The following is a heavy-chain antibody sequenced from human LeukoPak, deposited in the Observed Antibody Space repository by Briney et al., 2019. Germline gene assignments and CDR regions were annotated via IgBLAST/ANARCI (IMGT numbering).Heavy chain of an antibody. V-gene: IGHV3-48*02. Sequence: PGGSLRLSCAASGFTFSRKTMNWVRQAPGKGLEWVSYLSSDGGTIYYADSVRGRFTISRDNAKNSLHLQMNSLGEEDTAVYYCARENGMTSGWYAGRIDYYYGMDVWGQGTTVTV. J-gene: IGHJ6*02. CDR1: GFTFSRKT. CDR2: LSSDGGTI. D-gene: IGHD6-19*01. CDR3: ARENGMTSGWYAGRIDYYYGMDV.